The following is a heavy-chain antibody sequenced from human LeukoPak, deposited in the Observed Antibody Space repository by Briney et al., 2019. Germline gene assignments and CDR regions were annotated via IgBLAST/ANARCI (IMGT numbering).Heavy chain of an antibody. Sequence: GGSLRLSCAASGFTFSNYAMNWVRQAPGKGLEWVSVISGSGGSTYYADSVKGRFTISRDNSKNTLYLQMNSLRAEDTAAYYCAKGTGDFWSGYYPPTYFDYWGQGTLVTVSS. CDR1: GFTFSNYA. CDR2: ISGSGGST. V-gene: IGHV3-23*01. D-gene: IGHD3-3*01. J-gene: IGHJ4*02. CDR3: AKGTGDFWSGYYPPTYFDY.